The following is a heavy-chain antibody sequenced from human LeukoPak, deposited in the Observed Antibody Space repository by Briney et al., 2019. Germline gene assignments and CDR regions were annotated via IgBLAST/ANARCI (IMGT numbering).Heavy chain of an antibody. Sequence: GGSLRLSCAASGFTVSSNYMSWVRQARGKGLEWVSVIYSGGSTYYADSVKGQFTISRDNSKSTVYLQMNSLRADDTAVYYCAKERQTGDYFTSDFWGQGTLVTVSS. D-gene: IGHD4-17*01. CDR1: GFTVSSNY. J-gene: IGHJ4*02. CDR3: AKERQTGDYFTSDF. CDR2: IYSGGST. V-gene: IGHV3-53*01.